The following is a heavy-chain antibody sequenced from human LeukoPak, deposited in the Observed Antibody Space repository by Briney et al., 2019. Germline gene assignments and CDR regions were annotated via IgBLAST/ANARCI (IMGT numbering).Heavy chain of an antibody. Sequence: GGSLRLSCAASGFTFSSDAMSWVRQAPGKGLEWVSAISGSGGSTYYADSVKGRFTISRDNSKNTLYLQMNSLRAEDTAVYYCAKDPTPLYSGYDYYFDYWGQGTLVTVSS. CDR1: GFTFSSDA. CDR2: ISGSGGST. D-gene: IGHD5-12*01. V-gene: IGHV3-23*01. J-gene: IGHJ4*02. CDR3: AKDPTPLYSGYDYYFDY.